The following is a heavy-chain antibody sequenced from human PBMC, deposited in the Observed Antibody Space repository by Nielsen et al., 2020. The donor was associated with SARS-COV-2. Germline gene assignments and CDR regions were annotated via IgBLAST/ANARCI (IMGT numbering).Heavy chain of an antibody. V-gene: IGHV3-30*03. D-gene: IGHD5-18*01. J-gene: IGHJ6*03. CDR2: ISYDGINK. Sequence: GESLKISCAASGFTFSNYGMHWVRQAPGKGLEWVAGISYDGINKYYADSVKGRFTISRDNSKNTLYLQVNSLRPEDTAVYYCARDKVGYSYAERLYYYYYYMDVWGKGTTVTVSS. CDR3: ARDKVGYSYAERLYYYYYYMDV. CDR1: GFTFSNYG.